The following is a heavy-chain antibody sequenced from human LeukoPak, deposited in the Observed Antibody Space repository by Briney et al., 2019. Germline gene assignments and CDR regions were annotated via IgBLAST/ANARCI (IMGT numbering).Heavy chain of an antibody. J-gene: IGHJ4*02. CDR3: ATDYYDSSGYYTGSY. D-gene: IGHD3-22*01. CDR1: GFTFSTYH. CDR2: ISRSSTTI. V-gene: IGHV3-48*01. Sequence: PGGSLRLSCAAASGFTFSTYHINWVRQAPGKGLEWVSYISRSSTTIYYADSVKGRFTISGDNAKNSLYLQMNSLRAEDTAVYHCATDYYDSSGYYTGSYWGQGTLVTVSS.